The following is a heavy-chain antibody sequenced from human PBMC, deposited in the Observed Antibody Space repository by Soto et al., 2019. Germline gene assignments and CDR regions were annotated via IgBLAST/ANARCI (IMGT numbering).Heavy chain of an antibody. D-gene: IGHD3-9*01. CDR1: GFTFSTYA. CDR2: ISSDGDST. CDR3: ARDPSTGNADY. J-gene: IGHJ4*02. V-gene: IGHV3-23*01. Sequence: GSLRLSCAASGFTFSTYALNWVRQSPGKGLEWVSTISSDGDSTYYVDSVKGRFTVSRDNSKNTMYLQMNSLRAEDTALYFCARDPSTGNADYWGQGTLVTVSS.